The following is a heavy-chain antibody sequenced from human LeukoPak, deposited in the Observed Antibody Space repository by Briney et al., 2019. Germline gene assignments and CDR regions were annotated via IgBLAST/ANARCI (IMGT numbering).Heavy chain of an antibody. J-gene: IGHJ4*02. D-gene: IGHD3-10*01. CDR3: ARRLWFGEYYFDY. CDR1: GGSISSSSYY. CDR2: IYYTEST. Sequence: SETLSLTCTVSGGSISSSSYYWGWIRQPPGKGLEYIGSIYYTESTYCNPSLKSRVTISVDTSKNQFSLNLTSVTSADTAVYYCARRLWFGEYYFDYWGQGTLVTVSS. V-gene: IGHV4-39*01.